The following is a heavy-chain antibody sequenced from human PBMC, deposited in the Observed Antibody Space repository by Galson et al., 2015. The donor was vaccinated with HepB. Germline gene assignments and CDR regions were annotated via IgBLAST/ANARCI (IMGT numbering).Heavy chain of an antibody. Sequence: SLRLSCAASGFTFSAYAMHWVRQAPGKGLEYVSAISSNGGSTYYADSVKGRFTISRDNSKSTLYLQMSSLRPEDTAVYYCVNSYSSAWYVLGYWGQGTLVTVSS. CDR3: VNSYSSAWYVLGY. J-gene: IGHJ4*02. V-gene: IGHV3-64D*06. D-gene: IGHD6-19*01. CDR2: ISSNGGST. CDR1: GFTFSAYA.